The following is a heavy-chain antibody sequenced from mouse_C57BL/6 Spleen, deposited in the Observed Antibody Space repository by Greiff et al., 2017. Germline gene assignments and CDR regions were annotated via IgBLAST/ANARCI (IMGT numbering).Heavy chain of an antibody. CDR2: IDPETGGT. Sequence: QVQLQQSGAELVRPGASVTLSCKASGYTFTDYEMHWVKQTPVHGLEWIGAIDPETGGTAYNQKFKGKAILTADKSSSTAYMELRSLTSEDSAVYYCTPYYYGSGPFAYWGQGTLVTVSA. V-gene: IGHV1-15*01. J-gene: IGHJ3*01. CDR1: GYTFTDYE. D-gene: IGHD1-1*01. CDR3: TPYYYGSGPFAY.